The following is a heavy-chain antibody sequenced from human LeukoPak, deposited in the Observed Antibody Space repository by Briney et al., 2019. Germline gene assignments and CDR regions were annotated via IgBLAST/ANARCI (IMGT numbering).Heavy chain of an antibody. Sequence: PSETLSLTCTVSGGSISSYYWSWIRQPPGKGLEWIGYIYYSGGTNYNPSLKSRVTISVDTSKNQFSLNLSSVTAADTAVYYCAIMPSGYFYYWGQGILVTVSS. CDR2: IYYSGGT. V-gene: IGHV4-59*12. CDR1: GGSISSYY. D-gene: IGHD3-22*01. J-gene: IGHJ4*02. CDR3: AIMPSGYFYY.